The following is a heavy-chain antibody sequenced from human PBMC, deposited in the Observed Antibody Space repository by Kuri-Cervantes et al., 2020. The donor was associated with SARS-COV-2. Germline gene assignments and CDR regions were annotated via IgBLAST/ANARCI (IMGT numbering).Heavy chain of an antibody. V-gene: IGHV4-59*01. CDR2: IYYTGST. CDR3: AKDGISGVAGLLPYYFDY. CDR1: GGSISSYY. D-gene: IGHD1-14*01. J-gene: IGHJ4*02. Sequence: SETLSLTCTVSGGSISSYYLTWIRQPPGKGLEWIGYIYYTGSTNYNPSLKGRVTISVDTSKNQFSLKLSSVTAADTAVYYCAKDGISGVAGLLPYYFDYWGQGTLVTVSS.